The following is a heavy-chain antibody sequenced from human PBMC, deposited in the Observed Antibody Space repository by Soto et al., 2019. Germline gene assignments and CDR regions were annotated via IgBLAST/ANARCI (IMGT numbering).Heavy chain of an antibody. Sequence: SETLSLTCTVSGGSVSSGSYYWSWIRQPPGKGLEWIGYIYYSGSTNYNPSLKSRVTISVDTSKNQFSLKLSSVTAADTAVYYCARATAPIARGAFEIWGQGTMVTVSS. CDR1: GGSVSSGSYY. CDR2: IYYSGST. D-gene: IGHD3-10*01. V-gene: IGHV4-61*01. J-gene: IGHJ3*02. CDR3: ARATAPIARGAFEI.